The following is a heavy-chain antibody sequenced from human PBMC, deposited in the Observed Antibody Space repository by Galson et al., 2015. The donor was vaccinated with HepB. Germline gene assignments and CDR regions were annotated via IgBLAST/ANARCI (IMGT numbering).Heavy chain of an antibody. CDR2: INSDGSST. J-gene: IGHJ4*02. CDR3: ARADTATHFDY. D-gene: IGHD5-18*01. Sequence: SLRLSCAASGFTFSSYWMHWVRQAPGKGLVWVSRINSDGSSTSYADSVKGRFTISRDNAKNTLYLQMNSLRAEDTALYYCARADTATHFDYWGQGTLVTVSS. V-gene: IGHV3-74*01. CDR1: GFTFSSYW.